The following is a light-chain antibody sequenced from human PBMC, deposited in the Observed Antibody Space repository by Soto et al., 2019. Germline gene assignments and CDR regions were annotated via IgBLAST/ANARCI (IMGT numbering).Light chain of an antibody. J-gene: IGKJ4*01. Sequence: DIVMTQSPDSLRVSLGERATITCTSSLNIYFRSNNRNYLAWYQQKSGQPPKLLIYWASTREPGVPDRFSGSGSGTYFTLTIDNVQPDDVAVYYCQQYYTPPLTFGGGPRVDIK. CDR3: QQYYTPPLT. V-gene: IGKV4-1*01. CDR1: LNIYFRSNNRNY. CDR2: WAS.